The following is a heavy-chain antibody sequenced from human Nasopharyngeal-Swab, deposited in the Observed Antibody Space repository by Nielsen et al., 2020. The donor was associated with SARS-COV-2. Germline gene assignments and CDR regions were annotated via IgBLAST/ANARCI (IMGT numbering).Heavy chain of an antibody. J-gene: IGHJ5*02. D-gene: IGHD1-26*01. Sequence: SVKVSCKASGGTFSSYAISWVRQAPGQGLEGMGGIIPIFGTANYAQKFQGRVTMTEDTSTDTAYMELSSLRSEDTAVYYCATTTPIVGAPSWFDPWGQGTLVTVSS. CDR1: GGTFSSYA. CDR2: IIPIFGTA. CDR3: ATTTPIVGAPSWFDP. V-gene: IGHV1-69*06.